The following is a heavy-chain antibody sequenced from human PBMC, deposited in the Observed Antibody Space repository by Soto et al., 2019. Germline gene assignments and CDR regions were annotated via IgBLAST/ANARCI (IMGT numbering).Heavy chain of an antibody. D-gene: IGHD2-21*02. J-gene: IGHJ2*01. Sequence: QVQLVESGGGVVQPGRSLRLSCEASGFTFSSYAMHWVRQAPGKGLEWVAVISYDGSNKYYADSVKGRFTISRDNSKNTLYLQMNSLRAEDTAVYYCARDWCCGGDCCHAFDLCGRGTLVTVSS. CDR2: ISYDGSNK. CDR3: ARDWCCGGDCCHAFDL. CDR1: GFTFSSYA. V-gene: IGHV3-30-3*01.